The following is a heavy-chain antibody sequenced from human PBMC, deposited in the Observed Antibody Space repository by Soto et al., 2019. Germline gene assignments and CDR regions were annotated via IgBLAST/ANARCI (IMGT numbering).Heavy chain of an antibody. V-gene: IGHV4-31*03. CDR2: TYYSGST. Sequence: PSETLSLTCTVSGGSISSGGYYWSWIRQHPGKGLEWIGYTYYSGSTYYNPSLKSRVTISVDTSKNQFSLKLNTVTAADTAVYYCARHAFGSGFYYGMDVWGQGTTVTVSS. CDR3: ARHAFGSGFYYGMDV. J-gene: IGHJ6*02. CDR1: GGSISSGGYY. D-gene: IGHD3-10*01.